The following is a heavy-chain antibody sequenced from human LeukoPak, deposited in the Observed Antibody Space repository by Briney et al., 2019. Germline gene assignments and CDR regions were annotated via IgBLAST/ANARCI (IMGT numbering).Heavy chain of an antibody. CDR3: ASGPPFLKYFEY. Sequence: PGGSLRLSCAASGFTFSTYVMNWFRQAPGKGLEWVSTISVGAVYIFYADSVKGRFTISRDDSNNALYLQMHSLRAEDTALYYCASGPPFLKYFEYWGQGTLVTASS. D-gene: IGHD3-3*01. J-gene: IGHJ4*02. CDR1: GFTFSTYV. V-gene: IGHV3-23*01. CDR2: ISVGAVYI.